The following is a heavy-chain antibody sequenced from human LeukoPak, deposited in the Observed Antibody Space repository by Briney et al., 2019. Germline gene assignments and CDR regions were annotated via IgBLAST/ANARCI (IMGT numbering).Heavy chain of an antibody. J-gene: IGHJ6*02. V-gene: IGHV4-61*02. CDR1: GGSLSSGSYY. D-gene: IGHD4-17*01. CDR3: ARVEVTTLYYYGMDV. Sequence: SQTLSLTCTVSGGSLSSGSYYWSWIRQPAGKGLEWIGRIYTSGSTNYNPSLKSRVTISVDTSKNQFSLKLSSVTAADTAVYYCARVEVTTLYYYGMDVWGQGTTVTVSS. CDR2: IYTSGST.